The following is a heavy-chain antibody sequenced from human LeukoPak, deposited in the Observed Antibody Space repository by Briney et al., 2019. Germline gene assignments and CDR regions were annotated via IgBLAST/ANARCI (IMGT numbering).Heavy chain of an antibody. V-gene: IGHV4-34*01. CDR3: ASLTGTTDYYYFYMDV. CDR1: GGSFNDYY. Sequence: PLATLSLTCAVYGGSFNDYYWSWIRQPPGKGLEWIGEINHSGSTNYNPSLKSRVTISVDTSKNQFSLKLSSVTAADTAVYYCASLTGTTDYYYFYMDVWGKGTPVTVSS. J-gene: IGHJ6*03. D-gene: IGHD1-20*01. CDR2: INHSGST.